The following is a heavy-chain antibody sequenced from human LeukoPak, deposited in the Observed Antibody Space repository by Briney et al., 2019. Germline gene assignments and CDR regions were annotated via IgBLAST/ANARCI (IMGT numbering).Heavy chain of an antibody. J-gene: IGHJ4*02. CDR3: ARQGRWLQSLGLDY. V-gene: IGHV4-59*08. Sequence: SETLSLTCTISGDSTNTYFWSWIRQPPGKGLEWIGYIYYTGTTNYNPSLKSRVTISVDTSKNQFSLKLSSVTAADTAVYYCARQGRWLQSLGLDYWGQGTLVTVSS. CDR2: IYYTGTT. D-gene: IGHD5-24*01. CDR1: GDSTNTYF.